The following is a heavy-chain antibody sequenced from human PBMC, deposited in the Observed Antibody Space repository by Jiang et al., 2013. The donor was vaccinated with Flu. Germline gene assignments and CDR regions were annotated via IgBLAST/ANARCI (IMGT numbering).Heavy chain of an antibody. CDR2: IIPILGIA. Sequence: EVKKPGSSVKVSCKASGGTFSSYAISWVRQAPGQGLEWMGGIIPILGIANYAQKFQGRVTITADKSTSTAYMELSSLRSEDTAVYYCAGLYYYDSSGYLPFDYWGQGTLVTVSS. V-gene: IGHV1-69*04. J-gene: IGHJ4*02. CDR1: GGTFSSYA. CDR3: AGLYYYDSSGYLPFDY. D-gene: IGHD3-22*01.